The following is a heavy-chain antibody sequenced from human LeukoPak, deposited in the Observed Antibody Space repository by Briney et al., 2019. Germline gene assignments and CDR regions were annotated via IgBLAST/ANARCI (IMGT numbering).Heavy chain of an antibody. D-gene: IGHD1-7*01. CDR2: ISSSGSTI. J-gene: IGHJ4*02. CDR1: GFTFSNYN. CDR3: ARENFADLFDY. Sequence: GGSLRLSCAASGFTFSNYNMNWVRQAPGKGLECISYISSSGSTIYYADSVRGRFTISRDNAKSSLFLQMNSLRAEDTAVYYCARENFADLFDYWGQGILVTVSS. V-gene: IGHV3-48*01.